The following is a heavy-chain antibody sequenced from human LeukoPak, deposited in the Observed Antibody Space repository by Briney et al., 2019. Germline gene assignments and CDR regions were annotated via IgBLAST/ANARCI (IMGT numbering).Heavy chain of an antibody. J-gene: IGHJ4*02. CDR2: ISWNSGDI. CDR1: GFTLDDYA. V-gene: IGHV3-9*01. Sequence: GGSLRLSCAASGFTLDDYAMHWVRQAPGKGLEWVSGISWNSGDIGYADSVKGRFTISRDNAKNSLYLQMNSLRGEDTAFYYCAKDIVTTKPFYYFDSWGQGTLVTVSS. D-gene: IGHD1-1*01. CDR3: AKDIVTTKPFYYFDS.